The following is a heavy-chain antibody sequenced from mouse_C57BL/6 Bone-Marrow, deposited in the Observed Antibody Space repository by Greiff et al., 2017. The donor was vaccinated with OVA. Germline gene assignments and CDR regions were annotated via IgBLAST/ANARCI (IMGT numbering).Heavy chain of an antibody. D-gene: IGHD1-1*01. CDR2: IHPNSGST. Sequence: QVQLKQSGAELVKPGASVKLSCKASGYTFTSYWMHWVKQRPGQGLEWIGMIHPNSGSTNYNEKFKSKATLTVDKSSSTAYMQLSSLTSEDSAVYYCAPHYYGSSYENYWGQGTTLTVSS. J-gene: IGHJ2*01. CDR3: APHYYGSSYENY. V-gene: IGHV1-64*01. CDR1: GYTFTSYW.